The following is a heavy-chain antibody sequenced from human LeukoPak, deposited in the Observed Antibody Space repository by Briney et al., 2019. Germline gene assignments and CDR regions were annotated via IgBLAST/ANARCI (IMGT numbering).Heavy chain of an antibody. Sequence: GSLRLSCAASGFTFSDYYMSWIRQAPGKGLEWVSYISSSGSTIYYADSVKGRFTISRDNSKNTPYLQMNSLRAEDTAVYYCANSDYYDSSGYYYVGYYFDYWGQGTLVTVSS. CDR3: ANSDYYDSSGYYYVGYYFDY. J-gene: IGHJ4*02. V-gene: IGHV3-11*01. CDR1: GFTFSDYY. CDR2: ISSSGSTI. D-gene: IGHD3-22*01.